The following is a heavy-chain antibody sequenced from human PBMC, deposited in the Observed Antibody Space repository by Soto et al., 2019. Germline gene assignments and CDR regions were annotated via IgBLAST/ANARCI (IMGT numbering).Heavy chain of an antibody. CDR1: GGSFSGYY. CDR2: INHSGST. J-gene: IGHJ4*02. V-gene: IGHV4-34*01. D-gene: IGHD6-19*01. CDR3: VRAGGGWSFDI. Sequence: SETLSLTCAVYGGSFSGYYWTWIRQPPGTGLEWIGEINHSGSTNYNPSLKSRVTISVDTSKNQFSLNLRSVTTADTAVYYCVRAGGGWSFDIWGQGTLVTVSS.